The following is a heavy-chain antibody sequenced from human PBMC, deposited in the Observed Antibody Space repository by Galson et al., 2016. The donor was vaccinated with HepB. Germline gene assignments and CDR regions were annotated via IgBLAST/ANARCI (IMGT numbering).Heavy chain of an antibody. CDR2: INRYGATT. D-gene: IGHD1-7*01. CDR1: GFFFSGRA. J-gene: IGHJ4*02. Sequence: SLRLSCAASGFFFSGRAMSWVRQAPGKGLEWVSGINRYGATTGYAASVKGRFTISRDNSNNTLYLQMNSLRAEDTAMYHCVELSVVWGQGTLVTVSS. CDR3: VELSVV. V-gene: IGHV3-23*01.